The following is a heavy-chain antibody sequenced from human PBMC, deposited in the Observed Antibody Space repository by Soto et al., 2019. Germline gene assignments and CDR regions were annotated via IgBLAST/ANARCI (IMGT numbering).Heavy chain of an antibody. J-gene: IGHJ6*02. V-gene: IGHV4-39*01. D-gene: IGHD3-3*01. Sequence: PSETLSLTCTVSGGSISSSSYYWGWIRQPPGKGLEWIGSIYYSGSTYYNPSLKSRVTISVDTSKNQFSLKLSSVTAADTAVYYCARPLIHDFWSGFTYYGMDVWGQGTTVTVSS. CDR3: ARPLIHDFWSGFTYYGMDV. CDR2: IYYSGST. CDR1: GGSISSSSYY.